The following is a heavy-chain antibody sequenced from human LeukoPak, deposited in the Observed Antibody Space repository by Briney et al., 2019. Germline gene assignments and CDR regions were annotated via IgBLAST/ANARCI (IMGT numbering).Heavy chain of an antibody. J-gene: IGHJ4*02. D-gene: IGHD5-12*01. CDR3: AKGWINTDY. CDR2: ISGSGGGT. Sequence: GGSLRLSCEASGVTFSSYVMSWVRQAPGKGPEWVSGISGSGGGTYYADSVKGRFAISRDNSKNTLYLHMNSLRADDTAVYYCAKGWINTDYWGQGTLVTVSS. CDR1: GVTFSSYV. V-gene: IGHV3-23*01.